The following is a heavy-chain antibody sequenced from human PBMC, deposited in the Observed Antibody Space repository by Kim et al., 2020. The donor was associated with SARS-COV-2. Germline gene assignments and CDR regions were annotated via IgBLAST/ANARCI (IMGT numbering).Heavy chain of an antibody. CDR3: ARVVVAATPGYYYYMDV. J-gene: IGHJ6*03. Sequence: FQGRVTITRDTSASTAYMELSSLRSEDTAVYYCARVVVAATPGYYYYMDVWGKGTTVTVSS. D-gene: IGHD2-15*01. V-gene: IGHV1-3*01.